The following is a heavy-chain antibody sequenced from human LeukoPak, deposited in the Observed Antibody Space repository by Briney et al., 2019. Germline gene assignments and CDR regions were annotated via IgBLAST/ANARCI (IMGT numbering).Heavy chain of an antibody. CDR2: ISPNNGGT. CDR1: GYTFTGNY. CDR3: ARDRYNWKGSGYYYYMDV. J-gene: IGHJ6*03. V-gene: IGHV1-2*02. D-gene: IGHD1-20*01. Sequence: ASVKVSCKASGYTFTGNYVHWVRQAPGQGLEWMGWISPNNGGTSYAQNFRDRVTMTTDTSINTAYMELSWLTSDDTAVYYCARDRYNWKGSGYYYYMDVWGKGTTVTVSS.